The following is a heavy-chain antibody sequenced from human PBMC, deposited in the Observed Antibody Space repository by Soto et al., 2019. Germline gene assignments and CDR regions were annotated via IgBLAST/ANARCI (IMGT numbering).Heavy chain of an antibody. CDR3: ASHGSHYDFWSGYPNWFDP. J-gene: IGHJ5*02. Sequence: GESLKISCKGSGYSFTSYWIGWVRQMPGKGLEWMGIIYPGDSDTRYSPSFQGQVTISADKSISTAYLQWSSLKASDTAMYYCASHGSHYDFWSGYPNWFDPWGQGTLVTVSS. V-gene: IGHV5-51*01. CDR2: IYPGDSDT. CDR1: GYSFTSYW. D-gene: IGHD3-3*01.